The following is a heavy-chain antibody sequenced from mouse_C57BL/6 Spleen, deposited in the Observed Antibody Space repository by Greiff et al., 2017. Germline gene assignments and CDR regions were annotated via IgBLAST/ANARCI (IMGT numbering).Heavy chain of an antibody. Sequence: QVQLQQPGAELVRPGSSVKLSCKASGYTFTSYWMHWVKQRPIQGLEWIGNIDPSDSETHYSQKFKDKATLTVDKSSSTAYMQLSSLTFDDSAVYYCAREYGNYDYAMDYWGQGTSVTVSS. J-gene: IGHJ4*01. CDR2: IDPSDSET. CDR1: GYTFTSYW. CDR3: AREYGNYDYAMDY. V-gene: IGHV1-52*01. D-gene: IGHD2-10*02.